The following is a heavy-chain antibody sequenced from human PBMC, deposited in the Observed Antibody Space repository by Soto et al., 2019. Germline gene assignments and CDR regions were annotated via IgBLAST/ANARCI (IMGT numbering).Heavy chain of an antibody. V-gene: IGHV1-2*02. CDR3: ARDATYYDFWSGYPTGNWFDP. CDR2: INPNSGGT. J-gene: IGHJ5*02. D-gene: IGHD3-3*01. CDR1: GYTFTGYY. Sequence: ASVKVSCKASGYTFTGYYMHWVRQAPGRGLEWLGWINPNSGGTNYAQKFQGRVTMTRDTSISTAYMELSRLRSDDAAVYYCARDATYYDFWSGYPTGNWFDPWGQGTLVTVSS.